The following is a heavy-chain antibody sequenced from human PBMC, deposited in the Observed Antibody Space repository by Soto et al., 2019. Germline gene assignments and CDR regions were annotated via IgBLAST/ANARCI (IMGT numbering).Heavy chain of an antibody. Sequence: QLQLQESGSGLVKPSQTLSLTCAVSGGSISSGGYSWSWIRQPPGKGLEWIGYIYHSGSTYYNPCLKSRLXXXIXXSKNQLSLKLSSVTAADTAVYYCARGMTTVTPLDYWGQGTLVTVSS. CDR2: IYHSGST. CDR3: ARGMTTVTPLDY. V-gene: IGHV4-30-2*01. J-gene: IGHJ4*02. CDR1: GGSISSGGYS. D-gene: IGHD4-4*01.